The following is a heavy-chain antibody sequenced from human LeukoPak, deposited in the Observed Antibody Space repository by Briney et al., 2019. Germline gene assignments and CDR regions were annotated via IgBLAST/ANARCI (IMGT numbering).Heavy chain of an antibody. D-gene: IGHD2-2*01. CDR1: GYTFTGYY. J-gene: IGHJ5*02. CDR2: INPNSGGT. CDR3: ARLAYCSSTSCSNSWFDP. V-gene: IGHV1-2*02. Sequence: ASVKVSCKASGYTFTGYYMHWVRQAPGQGLEWMGWINPNSGGTNYAQKFQGRVTMTRDTSISTAYVELSRLRSDDTAVYYCARLAYCSSTSCSNSWFDPWGQGTLVTVSS.